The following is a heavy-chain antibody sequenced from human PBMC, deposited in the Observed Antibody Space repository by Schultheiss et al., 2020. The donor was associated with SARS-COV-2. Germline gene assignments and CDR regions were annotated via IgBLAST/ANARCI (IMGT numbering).Heavy chain of an antibody. CDR1: GGTFSSYA. CDR3: ARGYTYGPRDFDS. V-gene: IGHV1-69*13. CDR2: IIPIFGTA. D-gene: IGHD5-18*01. Sequence: SVKVSCKASGGTFSSYAISWVRQAPGQGLEWMGGIIPIFGTANYAQKFQGRVSITADESTGTAYMELRSLRSDDTAVYYCARGYTYGPRDFDSWGQGTLVTVSS. J-gene: IGHJ4*02.